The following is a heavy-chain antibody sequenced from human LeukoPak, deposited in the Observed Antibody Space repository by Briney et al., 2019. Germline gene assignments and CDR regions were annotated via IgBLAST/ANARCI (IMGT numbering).Heavy chain of an antibody. V-gene: IGHV3-30*07. D-gene: IGHD6-19*01. CDR3: ARKTSSGSDY. Sequence: PGGSLRLSCAASGFTLSSHAMHWVRQAPGKGLEWVAVISYDGSNKYYADSVKGRFTISRDNSKNTLYLQMNSLRAEDTAVYYCARKTSSGSDYWGQGTLVTVSS. CDR1: GFTLSSHA. CDR2: ISYDGSNK. J-gene: IGHJ4*02.